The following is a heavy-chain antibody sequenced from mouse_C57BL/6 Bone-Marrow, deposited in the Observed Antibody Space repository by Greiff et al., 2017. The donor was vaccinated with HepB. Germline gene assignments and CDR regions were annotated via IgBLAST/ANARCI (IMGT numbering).Heavy chain of an antibody. CDR1: GYTFTSYW. CDR3: ARQGYYGSSPSYYYAMDY. CDR2: IDPSDSYT. J-gene: IGHJ4*01. V-gene: IGHV1-59*01. D-gene: IGHD1-1*01. Sequence: VQLQQPGAELVRPGTSVKLSCKASGYTFTSYWIHWVKQRPGQGLEWIGVIDPSDSYTNYNQKFKGKATLTVDTSSSTAYMQLSSLTSEDSAVYYCARQGYYGSSPSYYYAMDYWGQGTSVTVSS.